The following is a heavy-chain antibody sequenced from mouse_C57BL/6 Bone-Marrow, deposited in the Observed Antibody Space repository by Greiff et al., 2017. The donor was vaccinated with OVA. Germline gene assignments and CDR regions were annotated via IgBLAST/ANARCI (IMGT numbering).Heavy chain of an antibody. V-gene: IGHV3-6*01. D-gene: IGHD4-1*01. CDR3: ARGTGTGFDY. J-gene: IGHJ2*01. CDR1: GYSITSGYY. Sequence: LLESGPGLVKPSQSLSLTCSVTGYSITSGYYWNWIRQFPGNKLEWMGYISYDGSNNYNPSLKNRISITRDTSKNQFFLKLNSVTTEDTATYYCARGTGTGFDYWGQGTTLTVSS. CDR2: ISYDGSN.